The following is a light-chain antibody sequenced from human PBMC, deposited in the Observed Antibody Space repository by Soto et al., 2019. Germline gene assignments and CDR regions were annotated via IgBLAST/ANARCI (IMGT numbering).Light chain of an antibody. CDR3: SSYAGSNMGV. CDR1: SSDIGGYNY. Sequence: QSVLTQPPSASGSPGQSVAISCTGTSSDIGGYNYVSWYQIHPGKAPKLMIYEVNKRPSGVPDRFSGSKSGNTASLIVSGLQGEDEADYYCSSYAGSNMGVFGGGTQLTVL. V-gene: IGLV2-8*01. CDR2: EVN. J-gene: IGLJ2*01.